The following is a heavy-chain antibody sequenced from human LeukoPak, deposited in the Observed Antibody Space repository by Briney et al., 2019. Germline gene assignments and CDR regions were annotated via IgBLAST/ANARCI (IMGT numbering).Heavy chain of an antibody. D-gene: IGHD3-3*01. J-gene: IGHJ6*03. CDR3: ARDRITIFGVIIGTNMDV. V-gene: IGHV3-7*01. CDR2: IKQDGSEK. CDR1: GGSFSGYY. Sequence: ETLSLTCAVYGGSFSGYYWSWIRQPPGKGLEWVANIKQDGSEKYYVDSVKGRFTISRDNAKNSLYLQMNSLRAEDTAVYYCARDRITIFGVIIGTNMDVWGKGTTVTVSS.